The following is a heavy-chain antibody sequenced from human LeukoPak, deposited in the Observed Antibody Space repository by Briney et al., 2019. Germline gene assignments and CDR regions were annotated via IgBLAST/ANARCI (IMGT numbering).Heavy chain of an antibody. CDR2: IDGSGGST. J-gene: IGHJ4*02. D-gene: IGHD6-19*01. CDR1: GFTFSSNA. CDR3: AKGRKIAVAVHFDY. Sequence: GGSLRLSCAASGFTFSSNAMSWVRQAPGKGLEWVSSIDGSGGSTYYADSVTGRFTFSRDNSKNTLYLQMNSLRAEDTAVYYCAKGRKIAVAVHFDYWGQGTLVTVSS. V-gene: IGHV3-23*01.